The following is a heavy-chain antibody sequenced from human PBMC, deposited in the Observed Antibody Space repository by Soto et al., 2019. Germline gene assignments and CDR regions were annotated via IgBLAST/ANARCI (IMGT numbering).Heavy chain of an antibody. CDR3: AKAERIMITFGGDPFDY. V-gene: IGHV3-23*01. CDR2: ISGSGGST. CDR1: GFTFSSYA. J-gene: IGHJ4*02. D-gene: IGHD3-16*01. Sequence: GGSLRLSCAASGFTFSSYAMSWVRQAPGKGLEWVSAISGSGGSTYYADSVKGRFTISRDNSKNTLYLQMNSLRAEDTAVYYCAKAERIMITFGGDPFDYWGQGTLVTVSS.